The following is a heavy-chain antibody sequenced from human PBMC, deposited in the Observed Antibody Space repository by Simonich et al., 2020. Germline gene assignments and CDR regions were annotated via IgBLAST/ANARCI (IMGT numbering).Heavy chain of an antibody. Sequence: EVQLVESGGGLVQPGRSLRLSCAASGFTFDVYAMHWVRQAPGKGLGWVSCISWNSGSIGYADSVKGRFTISRDNAKNSLYLQMNSLRAEDTALYYCAKDVAAAGTEYFQHWGQGTLVTVSS. CDR3: AKDVAAAGTEYFQH. CDR2: ISWNSGSI. CDR1: GFTFDVYA. D-gene: IGHD6-13*01. V-gene: IGHV3-9*01. J-gene: IGHJ1*01.